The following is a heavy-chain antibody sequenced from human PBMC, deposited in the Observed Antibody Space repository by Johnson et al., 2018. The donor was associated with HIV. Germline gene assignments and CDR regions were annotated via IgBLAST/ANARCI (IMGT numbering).Heavy chain of an antibody. D-gene: IGHD4-17*01. Sequence: VQLVESGGGAVQPGGSLRISCTASGLTFSNYDMHWVRQSPGRWLEEVAFIQYDGKNKYYADSVKGRLTISRDNSKNTLFLQMSSLRTEDTAVYYCTKDHDYGDAFDLWGQGSMVTVSS. CDR2: IQYDGKNK. V-gene: IGHV3-30*02. CDR3: TKDHDYGDAFDL. J-gene: IGHJ3*01. CDR1: GLTFSNYD.